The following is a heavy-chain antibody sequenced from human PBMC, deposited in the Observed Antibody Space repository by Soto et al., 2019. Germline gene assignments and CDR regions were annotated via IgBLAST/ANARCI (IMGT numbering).Heavy chain of an antibody. CDR2: INPNSGGT. Sequence: ASVKVSCKASGYTFTGYYMHWVRQAPGQGLEWMGWINPNSGGTNYAQKFQGWVTMTRDTSISTAYMELSRLRSDDTAVYYCAREYSGYDYYYYYGMDVWGQGTTVPVSS. CDR3: AREYSGYDYYYYYGMDV. V-gene: IGHV1-2*04. J-gene: IGHJ6*02. D-gene: IGHD5-12*01. CDR1: GYTFTGYY.